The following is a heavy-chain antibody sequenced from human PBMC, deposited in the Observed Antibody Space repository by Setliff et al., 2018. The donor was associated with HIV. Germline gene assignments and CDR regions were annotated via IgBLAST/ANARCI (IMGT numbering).Heavy chain of an antibody. D-gene: IGHD5-12*01. CDR1: GGSISSGGYY. J-gene: IGHJ4*02. CDR3: ARSRGTQQEEYYFDY. Sequence: PSETLSLTCTVPGGSISSGGYYWSWIRQPAGKGLEWIGRIYSSGSTTYSPSLKSRVTILLDPSKNQFSLKLSSVTAADTAVYYCARSRGTQQEEYYFDYWGPGTLVTVSS. CDR2: IYSSGST. V-gene: IGHV4-61*02.